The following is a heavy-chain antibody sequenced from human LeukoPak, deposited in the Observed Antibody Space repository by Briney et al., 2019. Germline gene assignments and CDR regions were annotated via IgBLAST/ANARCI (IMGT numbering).Heavy chain of an antibody. V-gene: IGHV1-3*01. Sequence: GASVKVSCKASGYTLTSYAMHWVRQAPGQRLEWMGWINAGNGNTKYSQEFQGRVTMTRDTSTSTAYMELRSLRSDDTAVYYCATYSAAGRTYYFDYWGQGALVTVSS. CDR3: ATYSAAGRTYYFDY. CDR2: INAGNGNT. D-gene: IGHD6-13*01. CDR1: GYTLTSYA. J-gene: IGHJ4*02.